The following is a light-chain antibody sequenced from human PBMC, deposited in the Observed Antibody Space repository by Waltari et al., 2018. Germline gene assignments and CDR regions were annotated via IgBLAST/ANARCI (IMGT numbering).Light chain of an antibody. CDR1: HYVGDS. CDR3: QQFDSWPLT. J-gene: IGKJ5*01. V-gene: IGKV3-15*01. CDR2: GVS. Sequence: EVLLTQSPATLSVSPGERATLSCRASHYVGDSLAWYQQKPGQAPRLLIYGVSSRATGVPARFSGRGSGTEFTLTITSLQSEDFGVYYCQQFDSWPLTFGQGTRLEI.